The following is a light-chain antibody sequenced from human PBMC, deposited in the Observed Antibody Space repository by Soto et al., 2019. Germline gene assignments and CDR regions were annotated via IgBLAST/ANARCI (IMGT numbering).Light chain of an antibody. J-gene: IGLJ3*02. Sequence: QSVLTQPPSASGTPGQRVTLSCSGSSSNIGSNKVNSYQQLPGTAPTLLIYSNIQRPPGGPVRFCVSKSSTSASLAISGFQSEDEADYYYAACDDSLNGRWVFGGGTKLTVL. V-gene: IGLV1-44*01. CDR1: SSNIGSNK. CDR2: SNI. CDR3: AACDDSLNGRWV.